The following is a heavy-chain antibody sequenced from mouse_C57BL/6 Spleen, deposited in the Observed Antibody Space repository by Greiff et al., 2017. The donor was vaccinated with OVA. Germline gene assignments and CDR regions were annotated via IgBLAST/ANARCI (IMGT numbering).Heavy chain of an antibody. CDR1: GYSFTGYF. Sequence: EVQLQESGPELVKPGDSVKISCKASGYSFTGYFMNWVMQSHGKSLEWIGRINPYNGDTFYNQKFKGKATLTVDKSSSTAHMELRSLTSEDSAVYYCARDITTVVEDYWYFDVWGTGTTVTVSS. V-gene: IGHV1-20*01. D-gene: IGHD1-1*01. J-gene: IGHJ1*03. CDR2: INPYNGDT. CDR3: ARDITTVVEDYWYFDV.